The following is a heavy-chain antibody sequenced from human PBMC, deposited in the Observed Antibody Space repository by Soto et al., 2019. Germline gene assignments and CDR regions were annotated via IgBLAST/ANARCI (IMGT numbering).Heavy chain of an antibody. CDR3: ARDRSGTNGVWPRFDY. J-gene: IGHJ4*02. Sequence: SETLSLTCAVYGGSFSGYYWSWIRQPPGKGLEWIGEINHSGSTNYNPSLKSRVTISVDTSKNQFSLKLSSVTAADTAVYYCARDRSGTNGVWPRFDYWGQGTLVTVSS. V-gene: IGHV4-34*01. CDR1: GGSFSGYY. CDR2: INHSGST. D-gene: IGHD2-8*01.